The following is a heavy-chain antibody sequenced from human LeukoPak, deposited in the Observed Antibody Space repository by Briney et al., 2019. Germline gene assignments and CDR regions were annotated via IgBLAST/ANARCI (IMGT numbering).Heavy chain of an antibody. V-gene: IGHV1-8*03. CDR1: GYTFTSYD. CDR2: MNPNSGNT. CDR3: ARDWANFGHCSSSNCYTRNCFDP. D-gene: IGHD2-2*02. Sequence: ASVKVSCKASGYTFTSYDINWVRQATGQGLEWMGWMNPNSGNTGYAQKFQGRVTITRNTSISTAYMELSSLRSDDTAVYYCARDWANFGHCSSSNCYTRNCFDPWGQGTLVIVSS. J-gene: IGHJ5*02.